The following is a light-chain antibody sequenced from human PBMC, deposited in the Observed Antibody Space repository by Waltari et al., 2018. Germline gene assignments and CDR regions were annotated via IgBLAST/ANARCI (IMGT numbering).Light chain of an antibody. CDR1: QGLSRA. CDR2: DAS. Sequence: EIVLTQSPGTLSLSPGERATLSCRASQGLSRALAWYQHKPGQAPRLLISDASRRATGIPDRFSGSGSGTDFSLTITRLEPEDFAVYYCQHYVRLPATFGQGTKVEIK. V-gene: IGKV3-20*01. J-gene: IGKJ1*01. CDR3: QHYVRLPAT.